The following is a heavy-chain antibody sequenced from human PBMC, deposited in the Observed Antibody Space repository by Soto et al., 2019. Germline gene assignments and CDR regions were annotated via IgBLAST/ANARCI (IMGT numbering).Heavy chain of an antibody. CDR3: ARGKGYCSGGSCGARYYYGMDV. CDR1: GYTFTSNV. V-gene: IGHV1-8*01. Sequence: QVQLVQSGAEVKKPGASVKVSCMASGYTFTSNVINWLRQATGQGLEWMGWMNPNSGNTGYAQKFQGRGTMTRNTSISTAYMELSSLRSEDTAVYYCARGKGYCSGGSCGARYYYGMDVWGQGTTVTVSS. D-gene: IGHD2-15*01. J-gene: IGHJ6*02. CDR2: MNPNSGNT.